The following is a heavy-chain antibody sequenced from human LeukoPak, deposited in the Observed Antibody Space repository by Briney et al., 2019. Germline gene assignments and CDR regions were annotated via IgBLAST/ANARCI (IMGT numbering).Heavy chain of an antibody. CDR2: MNPNSGNT. D-gene: IGHD2-21*02. CDR1: GGTFSSYA. Sequence: ASVKVSCKASGGTFSSYAISWVRQAPGQGLEWMGWMNPNSGNTGYAQKFQGRVTMTRNTSISTAYMELSSLRSEDTAVYYCARGRAYCGGDCYPDAFDIWGQGTMVTVSS. CDR3: ARGRAYCGGDCYPDAFDI. V-gene: IGHV1-8*02. J-gene: IGHJ3*02.